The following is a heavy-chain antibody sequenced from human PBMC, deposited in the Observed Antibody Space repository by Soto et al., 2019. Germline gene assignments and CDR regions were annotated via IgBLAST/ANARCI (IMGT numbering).Heavy chain of an antibody. CDR2: IIPILGIA. CDR1: GGTFSSYT. CDR3: ARDWAQGGSSSKPYYYYYLDV. D-gene: IGHD6-6*01. V-gene: IGHV1-69*08. Sequence: QVQLVQSGAEVKKPGSSVKVSCKASGGTFSSYTISWVRQAPGQGLEWMGRIIPILGIANYAQKFQGRVTITADKSTSTAYMELSSLRSEDTAVYYCARDWAQGGSSSKPYYYYYLDVWGKGTTVTVSS. J-gene: IGHJ6*03.